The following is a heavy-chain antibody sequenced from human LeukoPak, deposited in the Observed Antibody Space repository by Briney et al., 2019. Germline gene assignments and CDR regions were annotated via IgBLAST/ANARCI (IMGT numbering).Heavy chain of an antibody. D-gene: IGHD6-19*01. J-gene: IGHJ4*02. CDR2: IYSGGNT. Sequence: GGSLRLSCAASGFTVSNNYMSWVRQAPGKGLEWVSVIYSGGNTYYADSVKGRFTISRDNSKTTVYLQMDSLRAEDTALYYCARSREGIAVPNYWGQGTLVTVSS. V-gene: IGHV3-53*01. CDR1: GFTVSNNY. CDR3: ARSREGIAVPNY.